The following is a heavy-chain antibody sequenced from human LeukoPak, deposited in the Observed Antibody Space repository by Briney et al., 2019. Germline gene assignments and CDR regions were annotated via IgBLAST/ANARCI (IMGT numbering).Heavy chain of an antibody. CDR1: GGSISSYY. J-gene: IGHJ4*02. CDR3: ARVQAYCSGGSCATFDY. V-gene: IGHV4-59*01. Sequence: SETLSLTCTVSGGSISSYYWSWIRQPPGKGLEWIGYIYYSGSTNYNPSLKSRVTISVDTSKNQFSLKLSSVTAADTAVYYCARVQAYCSGGSCATFDYWGQGTLVTVSS. D-gene: IGHD2-15*01. CDR2: IYYSGST.